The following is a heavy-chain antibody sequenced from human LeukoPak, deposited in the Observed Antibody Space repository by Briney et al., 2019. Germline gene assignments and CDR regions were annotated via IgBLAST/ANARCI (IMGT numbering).Heavy chain of an antibody. CDR3: ARDPEGFGATYFDY. J-gene: IGHJ4*02. D-gene: IGHD3-16*01. CDR1: GFTFSSSG. Sequence: SGGSLRLSCAASGFTFSSSGMHWVRQAPGKGLEWVAIIHYTDESNKYYADSVKGRFTISRDNAKNSFYLQMNSLRAEDTAVFYCARDPEGFGATYFDYWGQGTLVTVSS. CDR2: IHYTDESNK. V-gene: IGHV3-30*02.